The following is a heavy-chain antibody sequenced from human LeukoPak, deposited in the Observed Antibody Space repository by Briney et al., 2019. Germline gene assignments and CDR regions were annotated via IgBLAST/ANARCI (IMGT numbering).Heavy chain of an antibody. CDR2: VSSDYTTR. D-gene: IGHD4-17*01. V-gene: IGHV3-48*03. Sequence: GGSLRLSCAASGFTFSSYEMNWVRQAPGKGLEWVSYVSSDYTTRYNADSVQGRFTISRDNAKKSLYLQMNNLRAEDTAVYYCALSNYGDYVFDPWGQGTLVTVSS. CDR3: ALSNYGDYVFDP. CDR1: GFTFSSYE. J-gene: IGHJ5*02.